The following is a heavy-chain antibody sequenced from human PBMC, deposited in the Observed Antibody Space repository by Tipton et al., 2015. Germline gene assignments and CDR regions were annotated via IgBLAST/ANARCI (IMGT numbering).Heavy chain of an antibody. CDR1: GFTFSSYA. D-gene: IGHD1-26*01. Sequence: SLRLSCAASGFTFSSYAMSWVRQAPGKGLEWVSGISGSGDSTYYADSVKGRFTISRDNSKNTLYLQMNSLRPEDTAVYYCAIRGRFFYWGQGTLVTVS. V-gene: IGHV3-23*01. J-gene: IGHJ4*02. CDR3: AIRGRFFY. CDR2: ISGSGDST.